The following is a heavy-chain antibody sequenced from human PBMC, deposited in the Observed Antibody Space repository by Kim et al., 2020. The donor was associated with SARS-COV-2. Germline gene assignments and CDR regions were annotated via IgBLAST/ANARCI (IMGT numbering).Heavy chain of an antibody. CDR3: ARHLRHYDGSNSYAFDI. V-gene: IGHV5-51*01. CDR2: IYAGDSET. D-gene: IGHD3-22*01. J-gene: IGHJ3*02. Sequence: GESLKISCQGSGYIFTTYWIAWVRQMPGKGPEWMGIIYAGDSETRYSPSFQGQVTISADKSISTAYLQWSSLKASDTAMYYCARHLRHYDGSNSYAFDIWGQGTMVTVSS. CDR1: GYIFTTYW.